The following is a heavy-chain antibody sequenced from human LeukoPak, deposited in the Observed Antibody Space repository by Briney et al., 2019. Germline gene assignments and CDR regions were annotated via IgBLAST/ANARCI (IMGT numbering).Heavy chain of an antibody. V-gene: IGHV4-38-2*02. J-gene: IGHJ4*02. CDR3: ARDLRMGGPWRQFDY. Sequence: SETLSLTCSVSGFSITTGYYWAWIRQPPGKGLEWIGTIFRIGSSYFNPSLKSRVSISVDTSKNQFSLQLNSLTAADTAVYYCARDLRMGGPWRQFDYWGQGTLVTVSS. CDR1: GFSITTGYY. CDR2: IFRIGSS. D-gene: IGHD3-16*01.